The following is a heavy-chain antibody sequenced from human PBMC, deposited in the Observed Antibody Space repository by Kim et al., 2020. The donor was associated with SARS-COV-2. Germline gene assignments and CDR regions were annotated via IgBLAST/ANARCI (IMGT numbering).Heavy chain of an antibody. V-gene: IGHV3-21*01. CDR2: ISSSSSYI. CDR1: GFTFSSYS. D-gene: IGHD2-8*02. CDR3: ARVSVGLGTDFDY. J-gene: IGHJ4*02. Sequence: GGSLRLSCAASGFTFSSYSMNWVRQAPGKGLEWVSSISSSSSYIYYADSVKGRFTISRDNAKNSLYLQMNSLRAEDTAVYYCARVSVGLGTDFDYWGQGTLVTVSS.